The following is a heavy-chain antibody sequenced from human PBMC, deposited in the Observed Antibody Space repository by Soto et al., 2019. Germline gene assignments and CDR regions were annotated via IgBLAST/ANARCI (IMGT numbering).Heavy chain of an antibody. CDR2: ISGTGGST. Sequence: GGSLRLSCAASGFTFNNYAMNWVRQAPGKGLEWVATISGTGGSTYYADSVKGRFTITRDNSKNTLYLQMNSLRVEDTAVYYCAKDRLGGNFDYWGQGTQVTVSS. CDR1: GFTFNNYA. CDR3: AKDRLGGNFDY. V-gene: IGHV3-23*01. J-gene: IGHJ4*02.